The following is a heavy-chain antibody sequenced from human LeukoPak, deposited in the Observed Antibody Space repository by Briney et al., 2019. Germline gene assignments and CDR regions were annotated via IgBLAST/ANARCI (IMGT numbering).Heavy chain of an antibody. CDR2: IYTSGST. Sequence: PSETLSLTCTVSGGSISSGSYYWRWIRQPAGKGLEWIGRIYTSGSTNYNPSLKSRVTISVDTSKNQFSLKLSSVTAADTAVYYCAGNYYGSGSYYSEDRYWGQGTLVTVSS. D-gene: IGHD3-10*01. CDR1: GGSISSGSYY. CDR3: AGNYYGSGSYYSEDRY. V-gene: IGHV4-61*02. J-gene: IGHJ4*02.